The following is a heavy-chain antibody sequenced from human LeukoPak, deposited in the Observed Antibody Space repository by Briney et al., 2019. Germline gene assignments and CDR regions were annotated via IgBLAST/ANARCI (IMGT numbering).Heavy chain of an antibody. J-gene: IGHJ3*02. CDR3: AGRYSSGWYDSSEDAFDI. Sequence: SETLSLTCTVSGGSISSYYWSWIRQPPGKGLEWIGYIYYSGSTNYNPSLKSRVTISVDTSKNQFSLKLSSVTAADTAVYYCAGRYSSGWYDSSEDAFDIWGQGAMVTVSS. CDR2: IYYSGST. CDR1: GGSISSYY. V-gene: IGHV4-59*08. D-gene: IGHD6-19*01.